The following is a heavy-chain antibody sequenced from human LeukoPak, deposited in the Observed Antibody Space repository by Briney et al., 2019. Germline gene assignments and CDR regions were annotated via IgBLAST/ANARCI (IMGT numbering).Heavy chain of an antibody. CDR2: ISGSGGST. J-gene: IGHJ3*02. D-gene: IGHD3-22*01. CDR3: AKDNYYDSSGYYYAPGAFDI. Sequence: GGSLRLSCAASGFTFSSYSMNWVRQAPGKGLEWVSAISGSGGSTYYADSVKGRFTISRDNSKNTLYLQMNSLRAEDTAVYYCAKDNYYDSSGYYYAPGAFDIWGQGTMVTVSS. CDR1: GFTFSSYS. V-gene: IGHV3-23*01.